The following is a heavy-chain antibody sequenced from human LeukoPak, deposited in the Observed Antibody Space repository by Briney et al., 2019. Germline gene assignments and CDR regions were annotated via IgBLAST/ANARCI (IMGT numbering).Heavy chain of an antibody. D-gene: IGHD1-26*01. Sequence: ASVKVSCKASGSPFPNYYMHWVRQAPGQGLEWMGIINPSGGNTNYAQKLQGRVTMTTDTSTSTAYMELRSLRSEDTAVYYCAAASGSYSFDYWGQGTLVTVSS. CDR1: GSPFPNYY. CDR2: INPSGGNT. V-gene: IGHV1-46*01. J-gene: IGHJ4*02. CDR3: AAASGSYSFDY.